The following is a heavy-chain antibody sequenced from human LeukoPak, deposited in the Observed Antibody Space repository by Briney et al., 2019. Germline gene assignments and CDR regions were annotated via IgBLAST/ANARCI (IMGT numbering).Heavy chain of an antibody. CDR2: IYYSGST. CDR1: GGSISSSSYY. D-gene: IGHD3-10*01. Sequence: PSETLSLTCTVSGGSISSSSYYWGSIRQPPGKGLEWIGSIYYSGSTYYNPSLKSRVTISVDTSKNQFSLKLSSVTAADTAVYYCARAPYGSGSYPYYYYGMDVWGQGTTVTVSS. J-gene: IGHJ6*02. CDR3: ARAPYGSGSYPYYYYGMDV. V-gene: IGHV4-39*07.